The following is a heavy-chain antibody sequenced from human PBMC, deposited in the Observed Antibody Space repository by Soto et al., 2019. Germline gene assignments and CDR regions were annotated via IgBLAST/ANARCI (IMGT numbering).Heavy chain of an antibody. V-gene: IGHV3-11*04. CDR2: IGTSGKTI. CDR1: GFTFSKAW. Sequence: PGGSLRLSCAASGFTFSKAWMSWVRQASGKGLEWVSYIGTSGKTIYYADSVRGRVTISRDNAKNSLYLQMNSMRAEDTAVYFCARDPAIYSGKFDYGLDVWGRGTTVTVSS. CDR3: ARDPAIYSGKFDYGLDV. D-gene: IGHD4-4*01. J-gene: IGHJ6*02.